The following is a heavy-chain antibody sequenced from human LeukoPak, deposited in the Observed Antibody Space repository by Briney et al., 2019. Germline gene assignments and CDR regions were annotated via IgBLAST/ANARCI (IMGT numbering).Heavy chain of an antibody. V-gene: IGHV4-59*01. CDR1: NGDINNYY. J-gene: IGHJ6*03. D-gene: IGHD2-2*01. CDR3: ARSESGVQYFQHYFYIDA. Sequence: SETLSLTCTVSNGDINNYYWSWVWHPPGKGLEWIGYIYYRGSTKYNPSLKSRVTISIDTSNDQVSLRLNSLTAADTAVYYCARSESGVQYFQHYFYIDAWGKGTTVTVSS. CDR2: IYYRGST.